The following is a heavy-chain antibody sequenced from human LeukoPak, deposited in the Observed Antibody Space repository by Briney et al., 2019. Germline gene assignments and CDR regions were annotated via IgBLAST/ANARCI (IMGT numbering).Heavy chain of an antibody. D-gene: IGHD2-15*01. J-gene: IGHJ2*01. Sequence: GGSLRLSCAASGFXFSSYSMDWVRQAPGKGLEWVSDTSSSSSTIKYADSVRGRFTIFRDNAENSLYLQMNILRDEDTAVYYCARARGTGWYFDLWGRGTLVTVSS. CDR1: GFXFSSYS. CDR3: ARARGTGWYFDL. CDR2: TSSSSSTI. V-gene: IGHV3-48*02.